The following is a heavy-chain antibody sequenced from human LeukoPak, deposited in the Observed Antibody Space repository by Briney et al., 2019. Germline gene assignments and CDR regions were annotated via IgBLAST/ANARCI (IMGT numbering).Heavy chain of an antibody. D-gene: IGHD4-11*01. CDR1: GDSVSSNSAA. CDR2: TYYRSKWYN. J-gene: IGHJ4*02. Sequence: QTLSLTCAISGDSVSSNSAAWNWIRQSPSRGLEWLGRTYYRSKWYNDYAVSVKSRITINPDTSKNQFSLQLNSVTPEDTAVYYCARDVTWRDYSNYGMDYWGQGTLVTVSS. V-gene: IGHV6-1*01. CDR3: ARDVTWRDYSNYGMDY.